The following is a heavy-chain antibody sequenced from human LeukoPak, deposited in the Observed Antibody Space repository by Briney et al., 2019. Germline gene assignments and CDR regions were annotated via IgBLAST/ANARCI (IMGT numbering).Heavy chain of an antibody. CDR2: MNPNSGNT. Sequence: GASVKVSCKVSGHTLTELSMHWVRQATGQGLEWMGWMNPNSGNTGYAQKFQGRVTMTRNTSISTAYMELSSLRSEDTAVYYCARDLRGYSYGSDYWGQGTLVTVSS. CDR3: ARDLRGYSYGSDY. J-gene: IGHJ4*02. CDR1: GHTLTELS. V-gene: IGHV1-8*01. D-gene: IGHD5-18*01.